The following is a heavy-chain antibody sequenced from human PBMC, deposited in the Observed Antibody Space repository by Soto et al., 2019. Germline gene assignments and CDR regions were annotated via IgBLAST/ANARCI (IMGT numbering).Heavy chain of an antibody. CDR3: ARDASGSSGWYYFDY. D-gene: IGHD6-19*01. V-gene: IGHV1-69*04. CDR2: IIPILGIA. J-gene: IGHJ4*01. Sequence: SVKVSCKASGGTFSSYTISWVRQAPGQGLEWKGKIIPILGIANYAQKFQGRVTITADNSTSTAYMELSSLRSEDTAVYYCARDASGSSGWYYFDYWG. CDR1: GGTFSSYT.